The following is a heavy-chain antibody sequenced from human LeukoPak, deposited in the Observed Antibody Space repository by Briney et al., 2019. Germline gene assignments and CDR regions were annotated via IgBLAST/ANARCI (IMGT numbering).Heavy chain of an antibody. D-gene: IGHD6-13*01. V-gene: IGHV4-39*01. CDR2: IYYSGST. J-gene: IGHJ4*02. Sequence: PSETLSLTCTVSGGSIRSSSYGWGWLRQPPGKGLEWIGSIYYSGSIYYSGSTQYNPSLKSRVTISVDTSKNQWSLKLSSVTAADTAVYYCSGQQLALSPWGYFDYWGQGTLVTVSS. CDR3: SGQQLALSPWGYFDY. CDR1: GGSIRSSSYG.